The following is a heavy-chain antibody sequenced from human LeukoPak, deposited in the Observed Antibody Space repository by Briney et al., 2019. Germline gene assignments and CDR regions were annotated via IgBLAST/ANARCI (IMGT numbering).Heavy chain of an antibody. V-gene: IGHV1-69*01. J-gene: IGHJ6*02. D-gene: IGHD3-10*01. CDR1: GGTFSSYA. CDR3: ARGVDGSGSSYYYYGMDV. Sequence: GASVKVSCKASGGTFSSYAISWVRQAPGQGLEWMGGIIPIFGTANYAQKFQGRVTITADESTSTAYMELSSLRSEDTAVYYCARGVDGSGSSYYYYGMDVWGQGTTVTVSS. CDR2: IIPIFGTA.